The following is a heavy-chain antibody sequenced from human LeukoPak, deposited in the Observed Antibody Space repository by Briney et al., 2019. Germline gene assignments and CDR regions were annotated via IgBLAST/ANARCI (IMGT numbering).Heavy chain of an antibody. D-gene: IGHD3-10*01. V-gene: IGHV1-46*01. CDR2: INPSGGST. J-gene: IGHJ4*02. Sequence: ASVKVSCKASGYTFTSYGISWVRQAPGQGLEWMGIINPSGGSTSYAQKFQGRVTMTRDTSTSTVYMELSSLRSEDTAVYYCARTFRGVSFYFDYWGQGTLVTVSS. CDR1: GYTFTSYG. CDR3: ARTFRGVSFYFDY.